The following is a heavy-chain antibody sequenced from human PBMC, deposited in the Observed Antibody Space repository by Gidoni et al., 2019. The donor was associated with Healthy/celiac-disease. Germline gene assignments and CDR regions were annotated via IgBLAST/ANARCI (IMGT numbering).Heavy chain of an antibody. J-gene: IGHJ6*02. CDR3: AGESGYYVDDYYYGMDV. V-gene: IGHV3-66*02. Sequence: EVQLVESGGGLVQPGGSLRLSCAASGFTVSSNYMSWVRQAPGKGLEWVSVIYSGGSTYYADSVKGRFTISRDNSKNTLYLQMNSLRAEDTAVYYCAGESGYYVDDYYYGMDVWGQGTTVTVSS. CDR2: IYSGGST. CDR1: GFTVSSNY. D-gene: IGHD3-22*01.